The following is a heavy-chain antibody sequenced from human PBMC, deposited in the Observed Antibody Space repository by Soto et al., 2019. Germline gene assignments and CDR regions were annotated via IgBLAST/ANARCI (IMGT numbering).Heavy chain of an antibody. V-gene: IGHV1-69*06. Sequence: QVYLVQSGAEVKKPGSSVKISCKASGGIFSSNTINWVRQAAGQGLEWMGGIIPMFGTVNYAEKFQGRVTITADNSTTTAYIELTSLRSEDTAVYYCASKAACGGDCYAFDSWGQGTLVTVS. D-gene: IGHD2-21*02. CDR2: IIPMFGTV. CDR1: GGIFSSNT. CDR3: ASKAACGGDCYAFDS. J-gene: IGHJ4*02.